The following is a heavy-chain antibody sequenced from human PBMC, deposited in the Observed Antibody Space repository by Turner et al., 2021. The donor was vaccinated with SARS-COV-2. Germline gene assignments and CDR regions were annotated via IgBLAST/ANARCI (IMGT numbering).Heavy chain of an antibody. V-gene: IGHV3-74*01. D-gene: IGHD1-26*01. Sequence: EVQLVESGGGFVQPGGSLRLSCAASGFTFSSYAMHWVRQAPGKGLVWVARINGDGTSTSYADSEKGRFTISRDKAKNTLYVQMSSLRAEDTAVYYCARSSAGAIDYWGQGTLVTVTS. CDR3: ARSSAGAIDY. CDR2: INGDGTST. CDR1: GFTFSSYA. J-gene: IGHJ4*02.